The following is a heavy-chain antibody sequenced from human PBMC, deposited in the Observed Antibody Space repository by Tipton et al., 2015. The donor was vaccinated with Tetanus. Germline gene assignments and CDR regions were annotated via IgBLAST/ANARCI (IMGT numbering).Heavy chain of an antibody. CDR1: GFALSGQA. V-gene: IGHV3-33*01. J-gene: IGHJ4*02. D-gene: IGHD1-14*01. Sequence: SLRLSCAASGFALSGQAMHWVRQAPGKGLEWVAIVWYDGGNKYYAESVKGRFTISKDNVRNTLSLQMNSLTVEDTAVYYCASGCAADRCRSLVNQYYFQYWGQGALVSVSS. CDR3: ASGCAADRCRSLVNQYYFQY. CDR2: VWYDGGNK.